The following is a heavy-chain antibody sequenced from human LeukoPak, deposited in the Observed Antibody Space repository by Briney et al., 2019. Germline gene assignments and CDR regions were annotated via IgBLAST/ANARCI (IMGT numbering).Heavy chain of an antibody. CDR3: AKNPAATYYFDY. Sequence: PGGTLRLSCAASGLTFSSYGMSWVRQAPGKGLEWVSAISGSGGSTYYADSVKGRFTISRDNSKNTLYLQMNSLRAEDTAVYYCAKNPAATYYFDYWGQGTLVTVSS. D-gene: IGHD6-13*01. J-gene: IGHJ4*02. V-gene: IGHV3-23*01. CDR1: GLTFSSYG. CDR2: ISGSGGST.